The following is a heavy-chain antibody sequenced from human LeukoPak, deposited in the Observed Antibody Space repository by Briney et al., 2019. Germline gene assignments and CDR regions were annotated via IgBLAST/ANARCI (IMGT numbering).Heavy chain of an antibody. Sequence: GGSLRLSCAASGFTFSSYNMNWVRQAPGKGLGWVSYISSSSSTIYYADSVKGRFTISRDNAKNSLYLQMNSLRAEDTAVYYCARDGGYRSSWNRFDYWGQGTLVTVSS. V-gene: IGHV3-48*01. D-gene: IGHD6-13*01. CDR2: ISSSSSTI. CDR1: GFTFSSYN. CDR3: ARDGGYRSSWNRFDY. J-gene: IGHJ4*02.